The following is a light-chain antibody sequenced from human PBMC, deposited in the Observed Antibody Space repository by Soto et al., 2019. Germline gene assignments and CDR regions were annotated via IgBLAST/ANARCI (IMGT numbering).Light chain of an antibody. CDR1: QGISSY. J-gene: IGKJ4*01. CDR3: QQYKNYSPLT. CDR2: DAS. Sequence: AIRMTQSPSSFSASTGDRVTITCRASQGISSYLAWYQQKPGKAPKVLIYDASSLESGVPLRFSGSGSGTEFTLTITSLQPDDFATYYCQQYKNYSPLTFGGGTKVDIK. V-gene: IGKV1-8*01.